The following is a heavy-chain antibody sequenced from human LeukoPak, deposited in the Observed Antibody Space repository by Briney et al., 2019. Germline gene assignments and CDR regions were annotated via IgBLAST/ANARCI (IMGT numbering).Heavy chain of an antibody. CDR2: ISHRGGNT. CDR3: ARTYGFYGSGSYYNKNYFDY. J-gene: IGHJ4*02. V-gene: IGHV3-23*01. CDR1: GFTFSSYA. D-gene: IGHD3-10*01. Sequence: PGGSLRLSCSASGFTFSSYAMSWVRQAPGKGLEWVSTISHRGGNTYYADSVKGRFTISRDNSKNTLYLQMNSLSPEDTAVYHCARTYGFYGSGSYYNKNYFDYWGQGTLV.